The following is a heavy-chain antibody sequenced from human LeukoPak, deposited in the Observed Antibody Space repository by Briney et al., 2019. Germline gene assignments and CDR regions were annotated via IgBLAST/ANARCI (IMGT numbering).Heavy chain of an antibody. V-gene: IGHV4-39*01. D-gene: IGHD2-15*01. CDR3: ARLGHCSGGGSCHHDY. CDR1: GGSISSSSFF. Sequence: SETLSLTCTVSGGSISSSSFFWGWIRQPPGQGLEWIAAIHYSGVTHYNPSLKSRVTIYADTSRNQFSLKLNSVTATDTAVYYCARLGHCSGGGSCHHDYWGQGTLVTVSS. CDR2: IHYSGVT. J-gene: IGHJ4*02.